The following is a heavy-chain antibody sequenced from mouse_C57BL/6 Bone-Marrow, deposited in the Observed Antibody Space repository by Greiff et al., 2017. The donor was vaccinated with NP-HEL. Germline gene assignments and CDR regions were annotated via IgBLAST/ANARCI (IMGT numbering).Heavy chain of an antibody. V-gene: IGHV2-2*01. CDR3: ARGITTEYFDY. CDR2: IWSGGST. J-gene: IGHJ2*01. CDR1: GFSLTSYG. D-gene: IGHD2-4*01. Sequence: VQLQQSGPGLVQPSQSLSITCTVSGFSLTSYGVHWVRQSPGKGLEWLGVIWSGGSTDYNAAFISRLSISKDNSKSQVFFKMNSLQADDTAIYYCARGITTEYFDYWGQGTTLTVSS.